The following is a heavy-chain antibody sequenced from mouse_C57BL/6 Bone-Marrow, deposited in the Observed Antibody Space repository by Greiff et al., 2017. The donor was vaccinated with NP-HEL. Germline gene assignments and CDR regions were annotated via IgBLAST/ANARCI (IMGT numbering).Heavy chain of an antibody. CDR3: ARHYYINYFDY. D-gene: IGHD2-12*01. V-gene: IGHV5-6*01. CDR1: GFTFSSYG. CDR2: ISSGGSYT. J-gene: IGHJ2*01. Sequence: EVNVVESGGDLVKPGGSLKLSCAASGFTFSSYGMSWVRQTPDKRLEWVATISSGGSYTYYPDSVKGRFTISRDNAKNTLYLQMSSLKSEDTAMYYCARHYYINYFDYWGQGTTLTVSS.